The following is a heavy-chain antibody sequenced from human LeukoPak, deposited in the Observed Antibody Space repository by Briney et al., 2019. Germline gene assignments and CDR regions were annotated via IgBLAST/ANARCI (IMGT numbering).Heavy chain of an antibody. J-gene: IGHJ4*02. CDR2: INHSGST. CDR1: GGSFSGDY. CDR3: ARGTLLWLPNY. D-gene: IGHD2-21*01. V-gene: IGHV4-34*01. Sequence: PSETLSLTCAVYGGSFSGDYWSWIRQPPGKGLEWIGEINHSGSTNYNPSLKSRVTISVDTSKNQFSLKLSSVTAADTAVYYCARGTLLWLPNYWGQGTLVTVSS.